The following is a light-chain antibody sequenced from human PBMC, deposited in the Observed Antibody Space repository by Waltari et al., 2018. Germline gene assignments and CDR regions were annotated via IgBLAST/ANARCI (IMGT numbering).Light chain of an antibody. J-gene: IGLJ2*01. Sequence: SYELTQPPSVSVSPGQTVSITCPGDKVEDKYTCWYQQKPGQSPLLVIYQDNKQPSGIPERFSGSNSGNTATLTISGTQAVDEADYYCQAWDSSIEVFGGGTKLTVL. CDR1: KVEDKY. CDR3: QAWDSSIEV. V-gene: IGLV3-1*01. CDR2: QDN.